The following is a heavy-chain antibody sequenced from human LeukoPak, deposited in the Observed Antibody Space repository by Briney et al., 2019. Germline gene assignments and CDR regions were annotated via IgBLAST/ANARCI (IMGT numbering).Heavy chain of an antibody. D-gene: IGHD3-10*01. CDR1: GLTVSGKY. J-gene: IGHJ4*02. Sequence: GGSLRLSCAASGLTVSGKYMMWVRQAPGKRLEWVSLIYSGGRPYYADSVRGRFTISRDTSKNTLFLQMSSLRAEDTALYYCATDGTYGQGYFDYWGQGTLVTVAS. CDR3: ATDGTYGQGYFDY. V-gene: IGHV3-53*01. CDR2: IYSGGRP.